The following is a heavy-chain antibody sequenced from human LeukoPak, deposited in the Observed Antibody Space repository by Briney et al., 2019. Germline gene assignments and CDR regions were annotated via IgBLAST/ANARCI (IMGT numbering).Heavy chain of an antibody. J-gene: IGHJ4*02. CDR2: INSDGSST. CDR3: ARALSRTFSGHYFGY. CDR1: GFTFSSYW. Sequence: GGSLRLSCAASGFTFSSYWMHWVRQAPGKGLVWVSRINSDGSSTSYADSVKGRFTISRDNAKNTLYLQMNSLRAEDTAVYYCARALSRTFSGHYFGYWGQGTLATVSS. V-gene: IGHV3-74*01. D-gene: IGHD3-10*01.